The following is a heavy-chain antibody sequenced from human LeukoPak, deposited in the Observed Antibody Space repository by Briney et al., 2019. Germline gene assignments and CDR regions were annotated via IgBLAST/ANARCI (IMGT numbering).Heavy chain of an antibody. CDR3: AKVVALKGAVAGPTKDFYYYYYMDV. V-gene: IGHV3-30*02. D-gene: IGHD6-19*01. CDR1: GFTFSSYG. J-gene: IGHJ6*03. Sequence: TGGSLRLSCAASGFTFSSYGMHWVRQAPGKGLEWVAFIRYDGSNKYYADSVKGRFTISRDNSKNTLYLQMNSLRAEDTAVYYCAKVVALKGAVAGPTKDFYYYYYMDVWGKGTTVTISS. CDR2: IRYDGSNK.